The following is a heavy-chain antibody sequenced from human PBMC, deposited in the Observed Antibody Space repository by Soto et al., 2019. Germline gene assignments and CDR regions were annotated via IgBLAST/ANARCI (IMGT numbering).Heavy chain of an antibody. CDR1: GGSISSGGYY. V-gene: IGHV4-31*03. J-gene: IGHJ4*02. CDR2: IYYSGST. D-gene: IGHD6-19*01. CDR3: ARAVAAKTYYLDY. Sequence: PSETLSLTCTVSGGSISSGGYYWSWIRQHPGKGLEWIGYIYYSGSTYYNPSLKSRVTISVDTSKNQFSLKLSSVTAADTAVYYCARAVAAKTYYLDYWGQGTLVTVS.